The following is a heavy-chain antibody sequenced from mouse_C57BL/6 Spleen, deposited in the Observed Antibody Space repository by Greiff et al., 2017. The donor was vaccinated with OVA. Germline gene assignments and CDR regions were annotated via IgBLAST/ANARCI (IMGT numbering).Heavy chain of an antibody. CDR3: ARDYYGHLDY. J-gene: IGHJ2*01. D-gene: IGHD2-1*01. Sequence: QVQLQQPGAELVKPGASVTMSCKASGYTFTSYWLTWVKQRPGQGLEWIGDISPGSGSTNYNEKFKSKATLTVDTSSSTAYMQLSSLTSEDSAVYYCARDYYGHLDYWGQGTTLTVSS. CDR1: GYTFTSYW. CDR2: ISPGSGST. V-gene: IGHV1-55*01.